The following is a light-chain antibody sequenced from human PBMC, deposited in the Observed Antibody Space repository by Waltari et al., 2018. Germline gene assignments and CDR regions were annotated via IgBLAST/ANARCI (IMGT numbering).Light chain of an antibody. Sequence: EIVLTQSPGTLSLSPGERATLSCRTSQSVSRTLAWYQQKPGQAPRLLIYAASSRATGIPDRCSGSWSGTDFSLTISRLEPEDFAVYYCQHYVTLPVTFGPGTKVEIK. V-gene: IGKV3-20*01. CDR1: QSVSRT. J-gene: IGKJ1*01. CDR2: AAS. CDR3: QHYVTLPVT.